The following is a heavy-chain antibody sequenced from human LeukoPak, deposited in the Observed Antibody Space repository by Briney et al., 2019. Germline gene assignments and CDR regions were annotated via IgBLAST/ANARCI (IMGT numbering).Heavy chain of an antibody. D-gene: IGHD2-21*01. Sequence: SETLSLTCAVYGGSFSGYYWSWIRQPPGKGLGWIGEINHSGSTNHNPSLKSRVPISVDTSKNQFSLKLSSVTAADTAVYYCARTKPRSARGDDVWGQGTTVTVSS. CDR1: GGSFSGYY. CDR2: INHSGST. J-gene: IGHJ6*02. V-gene: IGHV4-34*01. CDR3: ARTKPRSARGDDV.